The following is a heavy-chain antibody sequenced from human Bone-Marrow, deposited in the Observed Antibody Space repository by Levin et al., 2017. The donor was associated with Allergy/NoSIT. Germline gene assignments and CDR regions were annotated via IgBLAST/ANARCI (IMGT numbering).Heavy chain of an antibody. V-gene: IGHV4-30-4*01. CDR3: ARERDGFFDY. J-gene: IGHJ4*02. CDR2: IYYSGTT. CDR1: GDSITGGNYY. Sequence: PSETLSLTCAVSGDSITGGNYYWTWIRQPPGKGLEWIGYIYYSGTTYYTPSLKSRVAMSVDTSKNQFSLNLTSVTAADTAVYYCARERDGFFDYWGQGSLVTVSS. D-gene: IGHD5-24*01.